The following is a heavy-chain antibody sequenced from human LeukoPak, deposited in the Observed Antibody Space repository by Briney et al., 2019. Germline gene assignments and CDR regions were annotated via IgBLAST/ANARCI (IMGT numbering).Heavy chain of an antibody. V-gene: IGHV3-23*01. D-gene: IGHD6-13*01. CDR3: AKRPGIAAAGSLNWFDP. Sequence: TGGSLRLSCAASGFTFSSYAMSWVRQAPGKGLEWVSAISGSGGSTYYADSVKGRFTISRDNSKNTLHLQMNSLRAEDTAVYYCAKRPGIAAAGSLNWFDPWGQGTLVTVSS. CDR2: ISGSGGST. CDR1: GFTFSSYA. J-gene: IGHJ5*02.